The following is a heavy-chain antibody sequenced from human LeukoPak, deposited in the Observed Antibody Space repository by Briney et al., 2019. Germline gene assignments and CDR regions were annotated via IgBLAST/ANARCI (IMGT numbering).Heavy chain of an antibody. CDR2: IRSKAYGGTT. CDR3: TRGSYSSSSIWFDP. D-gene: IGHD6-6*01. V-gene: IGHV3-49*04. Sequence: GGSLRLSCAASGFTFSTYAMSWVRQAPGKGLEWVGFIRSKAYGGTTEYAASVKGRFTISRDDSKSIAYLQMNSLKTEDTAVYYCTRGSYSSSSIWFDPWGQGTLVTVSS. CDR1: GFTFSTYA. J-gene: IGHJ5*02.